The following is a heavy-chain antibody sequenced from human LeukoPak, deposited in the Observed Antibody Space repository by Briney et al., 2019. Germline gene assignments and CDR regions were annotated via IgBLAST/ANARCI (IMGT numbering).Heavy chain of an antibody. V-gene: IGHV3-23*01. Sequence: GGSLRLSCAASGFTFSSYAMSWVRQAPGKGLEWVSAISGSGGSTYYADSVKGRFTISRDNSKNTLYLQMNSLRAEDTAVYYCAKDYLHDYGDYVLDAFDIWGQGTMVTVSS. J-gene: IGHJ3*02. CDR3: AKDYLHDYGDYVLDAFDI. CDR1: GFTFSSYA. D-gene: IGHD4-17*01. CDR2: ISGSGGST.